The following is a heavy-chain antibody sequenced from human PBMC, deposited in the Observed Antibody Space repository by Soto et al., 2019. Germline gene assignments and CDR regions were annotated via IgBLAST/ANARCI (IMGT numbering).Heavy chain of an antibody. CDR3: SKGKSDCISTSWYRGAYCYGMDV. D-gene: IGHD2-2*01. J-gene: IGHJ6*02. CDR2: ISGSGGST. Sequence: EVQLLESGGGLVQPGGSLRLSCAASGFTFSSYAMSWVRQAPGKGLEWVSAISGSGGSTYYADSVKGRFTISRDNSKNPXXLXMXXLRAEDTAVYYCSKGKSDCISTSWYRGAYCYGMDVWGQGDTVTVSS. CDR1: GFTFSSYA. V-gene: IGHV3-23*01.